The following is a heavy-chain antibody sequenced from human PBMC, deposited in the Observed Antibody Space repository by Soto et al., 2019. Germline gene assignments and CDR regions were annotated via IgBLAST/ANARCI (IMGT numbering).Heavy chain of an antibody. V-gene: IGHV1-18*01. CDR3: ARAGYCTNGVCYMVNWFDP. J-gene: IGHJ5*02. Sequence: ASVKVSCKVSGYTFISYGISWVRQAPGQGLEWMGWISAYSGNTNYAQKLQGRVTMTTDTSTSTAYMELRSLRSDDTAVYYCARAGYCTNGVCYMVNWFDPWGQGTLVTVSS. D-gene: IGHD2-8*01. CDR1: GYTFISYG. CDR2: ISAYSGNT.